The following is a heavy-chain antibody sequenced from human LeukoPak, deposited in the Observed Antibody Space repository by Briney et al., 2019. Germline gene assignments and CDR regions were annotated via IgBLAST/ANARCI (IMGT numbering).Heavy chain of an antibody. CDR1: GGSISGYY. D-gene: IGHD3-10*01. J-gene: IGHJ4*02. CDR3: ARMYYYGSRNFDY. CDR2: IYYSGST. V-gene: IGHV4-59*12. Sequence: PSETLSLTCTVSGGSISGYYWSWIRQPPGKGLEWIGYIYYSGSTYYNPSLKSRVTISVDTSKNQFSLKLSSVTAADTAVYYCARMYYYGSRNFDYWGQGTLVTVSS.